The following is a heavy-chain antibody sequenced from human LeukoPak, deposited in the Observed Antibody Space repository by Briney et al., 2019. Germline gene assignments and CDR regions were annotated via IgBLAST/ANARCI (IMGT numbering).Heavy chain of an antibody. CDR2: ILYDGSNK. D-gene: IGHD2-2*01. J-gene: IGHJ4*02. CDR1: GFTFSSYG. V-gene: IGHV3-30*18. CDR3: AKDCCSSTSCPNY. Sequence: GGSLRLSCAASGFTFSSYGMHWVRQAPGKGLEWVAVILYDGSNKYYADSVKGRFTISRDNSKNTLYLQMNSLRAEDTAVYYCAKDCCSSTSCPNYWGQGTLVTVSS.